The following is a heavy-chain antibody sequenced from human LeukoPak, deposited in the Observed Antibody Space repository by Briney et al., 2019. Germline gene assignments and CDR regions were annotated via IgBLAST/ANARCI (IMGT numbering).Heavy chain of an antibody. J-gene: IGHJ4*02. V-gene: IGHV4-59*08. CDR3: ASLLTVSSSGRDY. CDR2: VYHTGST. D-gene: IGHD6-6*01. CDR1: GGSISSYY. Sequence: SETLSLTCAVSGGSISSYYWSWIRQPPGKGLEYIGYVYHTGSTNYNPSLKSRVTISLDTSENLFSLKLTSVTAADTAVYYCASLLTVSSSGRDYWGQGTLVTVSS.